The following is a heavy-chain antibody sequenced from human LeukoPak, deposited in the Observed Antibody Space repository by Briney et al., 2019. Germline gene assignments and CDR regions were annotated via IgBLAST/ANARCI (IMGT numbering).Heavy chain of an antibody. Sequence: PGGSLRLSCAASGFTFDDYAMHWVRQAPGKGLEWVSLISWDGGSTYYADSVKGRFTISRDNSKNSLYLQMNSLRAEDTALYYCAKSAQEMSTIAVFDYWGQGTLVTVSS. CDR3: AKSAQEMSTIAVFDY. V-gene: IGHV3-43D*03. CDR2: ISWDGGST. J-gene: IGHJ4*02. D-gene: IGHD5-24*01. CDR1: GFTFDDYA.